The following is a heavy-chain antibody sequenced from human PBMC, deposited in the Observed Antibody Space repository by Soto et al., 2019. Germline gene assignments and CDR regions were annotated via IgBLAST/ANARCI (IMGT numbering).Heavy chain of an antibody. CDR1: GFTFSSYS. V-gene: IGHV3-48*01. Sequence: GGSLRLSCAASGFTFSSYSMNWVRQAPGKGLEWVSYISSSSSTIYYADSVKGRFTISRDNAKNSLYLQMNSLRAEDTAVYYCARGWGGRQLVLWWFDPWGQGTLVTVSS. CDR2: ISSSSSTI. D-gene: IGHD6-13*01. CDR3: ARGWGGRQLVLWWFDP. J-gene: IGHJ5*02.